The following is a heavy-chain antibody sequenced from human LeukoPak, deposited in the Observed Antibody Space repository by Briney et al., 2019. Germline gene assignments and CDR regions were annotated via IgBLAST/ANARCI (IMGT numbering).Heavy chain of an antibody. D-gene: IGHD2-8*01. V-gene: IGHV1-2*02. Sequence: ASVKVSCKASGYIFGAYYMHWVRQAPGQGLEWMGWINGNSGGTNYAQKFQGRVRMTRDTSISTAYMELNSLTSDDTAVYYCARGMGSSWFDPWGQGTLVTVSS. CDR2: INGNSGGT. CDR1: GYIFGAYY. CDR3: ARGMGSSWFDP. J-gene: IGHJ5*02.